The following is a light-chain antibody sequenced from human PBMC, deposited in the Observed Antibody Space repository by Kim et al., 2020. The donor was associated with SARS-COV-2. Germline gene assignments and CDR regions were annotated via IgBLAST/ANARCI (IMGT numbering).Light chain of an antibody. CDR2: SND. V-gene: IGLV1-44*01. J-gene: IGLJ2*01. Sequence: GQRVTISCSGSISNIGSKVVNWYQQLPGTAPKLLMYSNDYRPSGVPDRFSGSKSGTSASLAISGLQSEDEADYYCVAWDDSLKGSVFGGGTQLTVL. CDR1: ISNIGSKV. CDR3: VAWDDSLKGSV.